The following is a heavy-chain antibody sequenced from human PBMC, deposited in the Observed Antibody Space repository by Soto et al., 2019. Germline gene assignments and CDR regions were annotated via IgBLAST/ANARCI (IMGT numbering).Heavy chain of an antibody. CDR2: ISSSSSYI. J-gene: IGHJ6*02. CDR3: ARDTSSSNRTPYYYYGMDV. V-gene: IGHV3-21*01. D-gene: IGHD6-6*01. Sequence: VGSLRLSCAASGFTFSSYSMNWVRQAPGKGLEWVSSISSSSSYIYYADSVKGRFTISRDNAKNSLYLQMNSLRAEDTAVYYCARDTSSSNRTPYYYYGMDVWGQGTTVTVSS. CDR1: GFTFSSYS.